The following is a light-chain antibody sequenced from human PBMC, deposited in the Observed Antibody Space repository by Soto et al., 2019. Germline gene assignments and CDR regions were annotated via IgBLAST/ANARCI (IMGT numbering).Light chain of an antibody. CDR3: QHYGSSSLT. J-gene: IGKJ4*01. V-gene: IGKV3-20*01. CDR1: QTVDSTY. CDR2: GAS. Sequence: VLTQSPGTLSLSPGERATLSCRASQTVDSTYLAWYQQKPGQAPRFLIYGASSRATGIPDRFSGSGFGTDFTLTIDRLEPEDFAVYYCQHYGSSSLTFGGGTNVEFK.